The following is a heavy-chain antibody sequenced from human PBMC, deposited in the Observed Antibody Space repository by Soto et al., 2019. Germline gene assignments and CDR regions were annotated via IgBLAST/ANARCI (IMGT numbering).Heavy chain of an antibody. CDR1: GVSIKSYY. CDR3: ARLEVGLWYFDL. J-gene: IGHJ2*01. Sequence: LQESGPGLVKPSETLSLTCLVSGVSIKSYYWSWIRQSPGEGLEWIGYMYDRGSTNYNPSLRSRVSLSIDTSKSHFSLSLASATAADSAVYYCARLEVGLWYFDLWGPGTLVTVSS. CDR2: MYDRGST. D-gene: IGHD1-26*01. V-gene: IGHV4-59*08.